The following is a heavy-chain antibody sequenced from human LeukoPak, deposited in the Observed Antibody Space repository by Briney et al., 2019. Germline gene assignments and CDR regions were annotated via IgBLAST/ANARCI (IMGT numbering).Heavy chain of an antibody. CDR3: TRVIRLSGGRYYFDY. D-gene: IGHD2-21*01. Sequence: AGGSLRLSCTASGFNLGDYAMSWVRQAPGKGLEWVGFIRSKSYSGTTEYAASVKGRFTVSRDDSKSVAYLQMNSLTTVDTGVYYCTRVIRLSGGRYYFDYWGQGTLVTVSS. CDR2: IRSKSYSGTT. J-gene: IGHJ4*02. V-gene: IGHV3-49*04. CDR1: GFNLGDYA.